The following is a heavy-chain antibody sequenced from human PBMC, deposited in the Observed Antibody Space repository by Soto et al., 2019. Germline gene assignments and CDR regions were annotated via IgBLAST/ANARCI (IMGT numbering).Heavy chain of an antibody. CDR2: IYYSGST. D-gene: IGHD3-22*01. CDR1: GGSISSGTYH. CDR3: AREMNYYDTSGDSYFDY. V-gene: IGHV4-31*03. Sequence: SETLSLTCTVSGGSISSGTYHWTWIRQHPEKGLEWIGYIYYSGSTYYNPSLKSRVTISVDTSKNQFSLRLSSVTAADTAVYYCAREMNYYDTSGDSYFDYWGQGTLVTVSS. J-gene: IGHJ4*02.